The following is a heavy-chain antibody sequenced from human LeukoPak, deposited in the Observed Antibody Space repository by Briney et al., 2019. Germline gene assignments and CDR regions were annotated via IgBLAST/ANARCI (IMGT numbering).Heavy chain of an antibody. CDR1: GFTFSSYS. V-gene: IGHV3-21*01. CDR3: ARASGNIVETATMGSY. CDR2: ISSSSSSI. D-gene: IGHD5-18*01. Sequence: GGSLRLPCAASGFTFSSYSMNWVRQAPGKGLEWVSSISSSSSSIYYADSVKGRFTISRDNAKNSLYLQMNSLRAEDTAVYYCARASGNIVETATMGSYWGQGTLVTVSS. J-gene: IGHJ4*02.